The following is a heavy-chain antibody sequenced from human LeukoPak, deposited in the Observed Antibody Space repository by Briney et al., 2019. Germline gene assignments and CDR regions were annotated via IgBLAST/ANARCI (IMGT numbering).Heavy chain of an antibody. V-gene: IGHV3-7*01. CDR2: IKQDGSEK. J-gene: IGHJ4*02. CDR3: TRAYSYYPY. CDR1: GFTFSDFW. Sequence: GGSLRLSCAASGFTFSDFWMTWVRQAPGKGLEWVANIKQDGSEKYYVDSVMGRFTISRDNAKNSPFLQMSSLRVEDTAVYYCTRAYSYYPYWGQGTLVSVSS. D-gene: IGHD3-10*01.